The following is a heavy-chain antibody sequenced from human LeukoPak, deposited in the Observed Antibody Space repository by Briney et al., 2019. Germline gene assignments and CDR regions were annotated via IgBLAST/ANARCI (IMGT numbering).Heavy chain of an antibody. Sequence: SETLSLTCTVSGGSICRYYWSCIRQPPGKGLEWIGYVYYSGSTNYHPSLKSRVTISVDTSMTQSSLKLSSVPAADTAVYYCVASSGWSGLDAFDIWGQGTMVTVSS. CDR2: VYYSGST. D-gene: IGHD6-19*01. J-gene: IGHJ3*02. CDR3: VASSGWSGLDAFDI. CDR1: GGSICRYY. V-gene: IGHV4-59*08.